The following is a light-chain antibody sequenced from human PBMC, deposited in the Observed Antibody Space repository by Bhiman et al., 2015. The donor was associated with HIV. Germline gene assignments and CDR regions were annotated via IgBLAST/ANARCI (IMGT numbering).Light chain of an antibody. V-gene: IGLV3-1*01. CDR2: QDS. CDR1: KLGDKY. CDR3: QAWDSSTYV. J-gene: IGLJ1*01. Sequence: SYELTQPPSVSVSPGQTASITCSGDKLGDKYXCWYQQKPGQSPVLVIYQDSKRPSGIPERFSGSNSGNTATLTISGTQAMDEADYYCQAWDSSTYVFGTGTKVTVL.